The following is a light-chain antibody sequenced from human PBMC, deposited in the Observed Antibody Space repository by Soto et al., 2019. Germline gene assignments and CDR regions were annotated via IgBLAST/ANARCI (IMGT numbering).Light chain of an antibody. CDR3: ISYTTSSLYV. Sequence: QSVLTQPASVSGSPGQSITISCTGTSRDVGGYNYVSWYQKHPGRAPQLLVHDVSTRPSGVSYRFSGSKSGNTAFLTISGLQAEDEADYYCISYTTSSLYVFGTGTMLTVL. CDR2: DVS. CDR1: SRDVGGYNY. J-gene: IGLJ1*01. V-gene: IGLV2-14*01.